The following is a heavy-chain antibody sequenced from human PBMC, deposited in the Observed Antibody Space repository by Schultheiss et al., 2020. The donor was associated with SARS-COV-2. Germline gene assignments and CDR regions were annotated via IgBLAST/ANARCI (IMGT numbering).Heavy chain of an antibody. CDR3: ARGRGVVPAARFNWFDP. D-gene: IGHD2-2*01. V-gene: IGHV4-34*01. CDR2: INHSGST. CDR1: GGSFSGYY. Sequence: SETLSLTCAVYGGSFSGYYWGWIRQPPGKGLEWIGEINHSGSTNYNPSLKSRVTISVDTSKNQFSLKLSSVTAADTAVYYCARGRGVVPAARFNWFDPWGQGTLVTVSS. J-gene: IGHJ5*02.